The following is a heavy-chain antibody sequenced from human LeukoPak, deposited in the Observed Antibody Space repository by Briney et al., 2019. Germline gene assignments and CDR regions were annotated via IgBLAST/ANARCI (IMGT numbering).Heavy chain of an antibody. V-gene: IGHV3-23*01. CDR1: GFTFSSYA. J-gene: IGHJ4*02. Sequence: GGSLRLSCAASGFTFSSYAMSWVRQAPGKGLEWVPAISGSGGSTYYADSVKGRFTISRDNSKNTLYLQMNSLRAEDTAVYYCANLDYNPAAAFVDYWGQGTLVTVSS. D-gene: IGHD4-11*01. CDR3: ANLDYNPAAAFVDY. CDR2: ISGSGGST.